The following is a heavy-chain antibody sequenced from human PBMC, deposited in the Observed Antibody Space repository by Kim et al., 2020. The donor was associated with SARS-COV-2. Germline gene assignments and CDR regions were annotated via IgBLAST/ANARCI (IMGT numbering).Heavy chain of an antibody. CDR3: AREYCSSTSCYRTYYYYYGMDV. CDR1: GYTFTSYD. J-gene: IGHJ6*02. Sequence: ASVKVSCKASGYTFTSYDINWVRQATGQGLEWMGWMNPNSGNTGYAQKFQGRVTMTRNTSISTAYMELSSLRSEDTAVYYCAREYCSSTSCYRTYYYYYGMDVWGQGTTVTVSS. V-gene: IGHV1-8*01. CDR2: MNPNSGNT. D-gene: IGHD2-2*01.